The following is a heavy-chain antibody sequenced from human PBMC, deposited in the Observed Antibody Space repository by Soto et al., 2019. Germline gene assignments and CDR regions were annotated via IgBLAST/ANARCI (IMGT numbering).Heavy chain of an antibody. V-gene: IGHV1-58*01. D-gene: IGHD2-2*01. CDR3: AASDCSSTSCYEKGYYGMDV. CDR2: IVVGSGNT. Sequence: SVKVSCKASGSTFTSSAVQWVRQARGQRLEWIGWIVVGSGNTNYAQKFQEGVTITRDMSTSTAYMELSSLRSEDTAVYYCAASDCSSTSCYEKGYYGMDVWGQGTTVTVSS. CDR1: GSTFTSSA. J-gene: IGHJ6*02.